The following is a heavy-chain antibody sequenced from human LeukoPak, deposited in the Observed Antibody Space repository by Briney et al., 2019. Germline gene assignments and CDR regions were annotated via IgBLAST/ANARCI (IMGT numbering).Heavy chain of an antibody. V-gene: IGHV1-69*06. D-gene: IGHD6-13*01. CDR1: GGTFSSYA. CDR2: IIPIFGTA. J-gene: IGHJ4*02. Sequence: SVKVSCKASGGTFSSYAISWVRQAPGQGLEWMGGIIPIFGTANYAQKFQGRVTITADKSTSTAYMELSSLRSEDTAVYYCARLPLMAEQLVDYWGQGTLVTVSS. CDR3: ARLPLMAEQLVDY.